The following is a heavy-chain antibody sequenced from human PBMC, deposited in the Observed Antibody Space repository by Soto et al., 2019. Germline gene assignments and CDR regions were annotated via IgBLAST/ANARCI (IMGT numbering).Heavy chain of an antibody. D-gene: IGHD4-17*01. J-gene: IGHJ6*02. CDR3: ARGGSMTTVTLYYYYYGMDV. V-gene: IGHV1-69*01. CDR2: IIPIFGTA. Sequence: QVQLVQSGAEVKKPGSSVKVSCKASGGTFSSYAISWVRQAPGQGLEWMGGIIPIFGTANYAQKFQGRVTSTAVESTSTAYMELSSLRSEDTAVYYCARGGSMTTVTLYYYYYGMDVWGQGTTVTVSS. CDR1: GGTFSSYA.